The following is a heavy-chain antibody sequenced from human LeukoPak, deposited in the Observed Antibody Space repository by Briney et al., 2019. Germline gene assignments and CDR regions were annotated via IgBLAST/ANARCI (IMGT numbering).Heavy chain of an antibody. V-gene: IGHV3-33*01. Sequence: GGSLRLSCAASGFTFSSFGMHWVRQAPGKGLEWVADIWFDGKNEHFADSVKGRFTISRDNAKNSLYLQMNSLRAEDTAVYYCARYRQKTIDYWGQGTLVTVSS. CDR2: IWFDGKNE. CDR3: ARYRQKTIDY. CDR1: GFTFSSFG. J-gene: IGHJ4*02. D-gene: IGHD1/OR15-1a*01.